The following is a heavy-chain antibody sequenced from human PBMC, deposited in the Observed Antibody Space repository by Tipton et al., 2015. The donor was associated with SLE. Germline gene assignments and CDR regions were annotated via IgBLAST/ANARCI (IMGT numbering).Heavy chain of an antibody. D-gene: IGHD6-13*01. CDR1: GGSFSGYY. CDR2: INHSGST. V-gene: IGHV4-34*01. Sequence: GLVKPSETLSLTCAVYGGSFSGYYWSWIRQPPGKGLEWIGKINHSGSTNYNPSLKSRVTISVDTSKNQFSLKLSSVTAADTAVYYCARRIAAAGTAYNWFDPWGQGTLVTVSS. CDR3: ARRIAAAGTAYNWFDP. J-gene: IGHJ5*02.